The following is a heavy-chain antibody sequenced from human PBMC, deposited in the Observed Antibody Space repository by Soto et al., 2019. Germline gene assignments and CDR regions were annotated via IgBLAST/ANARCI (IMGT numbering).Heavy chain of an antibody. J-gene: IGHJ4*02. CDR2: ISNNGGST. CDR3: ARSRRGAFDY. V-gene: IGHV3-64*02. D-gene: IGHD3-10*01. CDR1: GFTLTTYS. Sequence: PGGSLRLSCEASGFTLTTYSMHWVRQVPGKGLECVSSISNNGGSTYYVDSVKGRFTISRDNSKNTLYLQMDRVTAEDMAVYYCARSRRGAFDYWGQGILVTVSS.